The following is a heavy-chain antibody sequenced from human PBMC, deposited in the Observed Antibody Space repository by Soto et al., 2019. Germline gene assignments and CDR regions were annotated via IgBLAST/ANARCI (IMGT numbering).Heavy chain of an antibody. V-gene: IGHV3-74*01. CDR1: GFTLSTYW. J-gene: IGHJ4*02. CDR3: ARCPGHGGSYYEQ. D-gene: IGHD1-26*01. Sequence: EVQLVESGGGSVQPGGSLRLSCVASGFTLSTYWMYWVRQGPGKGLVWVSRINSDGSRIQYADSVKGRFTISRDNAKNTLYLQMNSLRTEDMGLYYCARCPGHGGSYYEQWGQGTLVTVSS. CDR2: INSDGSRI.